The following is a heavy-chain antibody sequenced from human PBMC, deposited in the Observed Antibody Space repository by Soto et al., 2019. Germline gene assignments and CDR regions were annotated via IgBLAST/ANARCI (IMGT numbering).Heavy chain of an antibody. CDR3: ARDMGSSGCPLEY. D-gene: IGHD3-22*01. CDR1: GFTFSSYA. CDR2: ISYDGSNK. J-gene: IGHJ4*02. Sequence: QVQLVESGGGVVQPGRSLRLSCAASGFTFSSYAMHWVRQAPGKGLEWVAVISYDGSNKYYADSVKGRFTISRDNSKNTLYMQMNSLRAEDTAVYYCARDMGSSGCPLEYWGQGTLVTVSS. V-gene: IGHV3-30-3*01.